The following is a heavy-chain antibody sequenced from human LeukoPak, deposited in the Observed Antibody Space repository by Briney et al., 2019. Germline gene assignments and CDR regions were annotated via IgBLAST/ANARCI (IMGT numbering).Heavy chain of an antibody. CDR1: GFTFSNFW. D-gene: IGHD1-26*01. V-gene: IGHV3-7*01. CDR2: IEKDGSAE. CDR3: ARRRGSDSLDY. J-gene: IGHJ4*02. Sequence: GGSLRLSCAASGFTFSNFWMRWVRQAPGTGLEWVANIEKDGSAEYYADSVKGRFTISRDNAKNSLYLQMNSLRAEDTAVYYCARRRGSDSLDYWGQGTLVTVSS.